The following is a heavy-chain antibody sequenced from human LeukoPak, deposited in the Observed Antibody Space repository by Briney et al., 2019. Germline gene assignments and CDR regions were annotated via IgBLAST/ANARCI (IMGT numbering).Heavy chain of an antibody. V-gene: IGHV4-59*01. CDR2: IYYSGST. Sequence: SETLSLTCTVSGGAISSYYWSWIRQPPGKGLEWIGYIYYSGSTNYNPSLKSRVTISVDTSKNQFSLKLSSVTAADTAVYYCARVASVWVAVGAFDIWGQGTMVTVSS. CDR3: ARVASVWVAVGAFDI. CDR1: GGAISSYY. J-gene: IGHJ3*02. D-gene: IGHD7-27*01.